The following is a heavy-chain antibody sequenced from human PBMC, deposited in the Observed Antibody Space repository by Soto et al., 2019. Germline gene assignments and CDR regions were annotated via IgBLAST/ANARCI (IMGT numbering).Heavy chain of an antibody. CDR3: ARDDEYSGNGMDV. CDR2: SLDDGSNR. CDR1: GFTFSNYG. Sequence: QVQLVESGGGVVQPGRSLRLSCAASGFTFSNYGMHWVRQAPGKGLEWVAVSLDDGSNRYHADSVKDRFTISRDNSKNTLYLQMNSLRAEDTAVYYCARDDEYSGNGMDVWGQGTKVTVS. V-gene: IGHV3-33*01. D-gene: IGHD3-10*01. J-gene: IGHJ6*02.